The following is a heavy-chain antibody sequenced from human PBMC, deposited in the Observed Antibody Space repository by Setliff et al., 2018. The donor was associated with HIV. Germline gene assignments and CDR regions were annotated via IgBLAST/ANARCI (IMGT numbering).Heavy chain of an antibody. CDR3: ARDLGPGGGSYRMPINWFDP. D-gene: IGHD1-26*01. Sequence: ASVKVSCKASGYTFTGYYMHWVRQAPGQGLEWMGWINPNSGGINYAQKFQGRVTMTRDTSISTAYMELSRLRSDDTAVYYCARDLGPGGGSYRMPINWFDPWGQGTLVTVSS. V-gene: IGHV1-2*02. J-gene: IGHJ5*02. CDR1: GYTFTGYY. CDR2: INPNSGGI.